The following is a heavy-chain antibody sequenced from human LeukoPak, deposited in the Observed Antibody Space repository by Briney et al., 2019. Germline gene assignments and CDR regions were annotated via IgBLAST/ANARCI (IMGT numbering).Heavy chain of an antibody. CDR1: GYTFTSYG. Sequence: ASVKVSCKASGYTFTSYGISWVRQAPGQGLEWMGWISAYNGNTNYAQKLQGRVTMTTDTSTSTAYMELRSLRSDDTAVYYCARDVLHRDYVNSLGAFDIWGQGTMVTVSS. CDR3: ARDVLHRDYVNSLGAFDI. V-gene: IGHV1-18*01. J-gene: IGHJ3*02. CDR2: ISAYNGNT. D-gene: IGHD4-17*01.